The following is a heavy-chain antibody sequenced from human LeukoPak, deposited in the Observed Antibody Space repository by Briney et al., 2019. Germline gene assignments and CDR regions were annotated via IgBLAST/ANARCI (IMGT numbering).Heavy chain of an antibody. Sequence: SETLSLTCTVSGGSINGYYWSWMRQPPGKGLEWIGYVYYSASTNYSPSLKSRVTISVDTSKKQFSLRLSSVTAAETAVYYCARGIITTVPTFYYWGEGTLVTVSS. CDR3: ARGIITTVPTFYY. V-gene: IGHV4-59*03. J-gene: IGHJ4*02. CDR1: GGSINGYY. D-gene: IGHD4-17*01. CDR2: VYYSAST.